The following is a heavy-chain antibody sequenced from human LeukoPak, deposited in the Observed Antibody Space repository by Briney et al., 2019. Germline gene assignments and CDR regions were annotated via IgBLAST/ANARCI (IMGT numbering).Heavy chain of an antibody. J-gene: IGHJ4*02. Sequence: ASVKVSCKASGGTFSSYAINWVRQAPGQGLEWMGGIIPIFGTANYAQKFQGRVTITADESTSTAYMGLSSLRSEGTAVYYCAREGVVPAALDYWGQGTLVTVSS. CDR3: AREGVVPAALDY. V-gene: IGHV1-69*13. CDR2: IIPIFGTA. CDR1: GGTFSSYA. D-gene: IGHD2-2*01.